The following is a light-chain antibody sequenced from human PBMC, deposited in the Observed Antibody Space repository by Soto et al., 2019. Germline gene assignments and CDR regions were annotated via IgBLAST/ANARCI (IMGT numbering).Light chain of an antibody. Sequence: DIVMTQSPDSLAVSLGERATINCKSSQSVLYSSNNKNYLAWYQQKPGQPPKLLIYWASTRESGVPDRFSGSGYATDFTLTISSLQAEDVAVYYCQQYYSTPYTFGQGTKLEIK. CDR1: QSVLYSSNNKNY. V-gene: IGKV4-1*01. J-gene: IGKJ2*01. CDR3: QQYYSTPYT. CDR2: WAS.